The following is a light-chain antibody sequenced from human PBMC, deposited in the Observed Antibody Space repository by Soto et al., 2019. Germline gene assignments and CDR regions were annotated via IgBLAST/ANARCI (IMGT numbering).Light chain of an antibody. CDR3: QQYYETLWT. J-gene: IGKJ1*01. CDR1: QSVLYSSNNRNY. CDR2: WAS. V-gene: IGKV4-1*01. Sequence: TVMTQSPDSLAVSLGERATINCKSSQSVLYSSNNRNYLAWYQQKPGQSPRLLIYWASTRESGVPDRFSGSGSGTDFTLTISSLQAEDVAVYYCQQYYETLWTFGQGTKVEIK.